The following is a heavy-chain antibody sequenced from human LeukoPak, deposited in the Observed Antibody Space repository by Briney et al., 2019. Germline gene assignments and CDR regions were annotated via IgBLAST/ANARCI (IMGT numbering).Heavy chain of an antibody. D-gene: IGHD1-1*01. V-gene: IGHV3-48*03. J-gene: IGHJ4*02. CDR1: GFTFSTYE. CDR3: ARRPGTLPLDY. Sequence: GGSLRLSCAASGFTFSTYEMGWVRQAPGKGLEWVSYISSGGSTIYYADSVKGRFTISRDDAKNSLYLQMNSLRAEDTAVYYCARRPGTLPLDYWGQGTLVTVSS. CDR2: ISSGGSTI.